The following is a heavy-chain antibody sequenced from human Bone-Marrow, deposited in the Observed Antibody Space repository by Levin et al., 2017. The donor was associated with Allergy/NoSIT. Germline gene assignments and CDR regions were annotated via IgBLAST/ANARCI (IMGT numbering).Heavy chain of an antibody. CDR1: GFTFRTYG. V-gene: IGHV3-30*09. Sequence: GESLKISCAGSGFTFRTYGLHWVRQAPGKGLEWVGFISYDGSNENYADSVKGRFALSRDNAQDTLHLQMNSLRPEDTATYYCARDVGAARRGSHFHGMGAWGQGTTVAVSS. CDR3: ARDVGAARRGSHFHGMGA. CDR2: ISYDGSNE. J-gene: IGHJ6*02. D-gene: IGHD1-26*01.